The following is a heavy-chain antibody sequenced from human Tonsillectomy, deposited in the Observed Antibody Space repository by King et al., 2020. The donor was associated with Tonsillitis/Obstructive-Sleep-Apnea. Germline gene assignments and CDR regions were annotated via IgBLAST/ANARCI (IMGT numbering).Heavy chain of an antibody. CDR1: GFTFSDYY. CDR2: ISSSSSYT. CDR3: ARAGYCSSTSCYDYYYYYYMDV. Sequence: VQLVESGGGLVKPGGSLRLSCAASGFTFSDYYMSWIRQAPGKGLEWVSYISSSSSYTNYADSVKGRFTISRDNAKNSLYLAMNSLRAGDTAVYYCARAGYCSSTSCYDYYYYYYMDVWGKGTTVTVSS. J-gene: IGHJ6*03. V-gene: IGHV3-11*05. D-gene: IGHD2-2*01.